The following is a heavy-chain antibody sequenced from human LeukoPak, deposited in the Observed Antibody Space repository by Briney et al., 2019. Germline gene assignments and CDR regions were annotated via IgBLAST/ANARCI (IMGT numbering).Heavy chain of an antibody. CDR2: IYYSGST. CDR1: GGSITSYY. D-gene: IGHD5-24*01. Sequence: PSETLSLTCSVSGGSITSYYWSWIRQPPGKGLEWIGYIYYSGSTYYNPSLKSRVTISVDTSKNQFSLKLSYVTAADGAVYYCARARWVQLGELDYWGQGTLVTVSS. CDR3: ARARWVQLGELDY. V-gene: IGHV4-59*01. J-gene: IGHJ4*02.